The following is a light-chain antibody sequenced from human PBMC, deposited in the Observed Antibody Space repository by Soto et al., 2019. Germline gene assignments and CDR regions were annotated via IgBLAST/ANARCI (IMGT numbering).Light chain of an antibody. CDR1: QSISNQ. CDR3: QQGYRNPIT. Sequence: DIQMTQFPSSLSASVGDRVTITCRTSQSISNQLIWYQQKPGGAPKPLIYTASTLYSGVPSRFIGSGSGTDFTLTISSLQPEDFATYYCQQGYRNPITFGQGTRLEIK. V-gene: IGKV1-39*01. J-gene: IGKJ5*01. CDR2: TAS.